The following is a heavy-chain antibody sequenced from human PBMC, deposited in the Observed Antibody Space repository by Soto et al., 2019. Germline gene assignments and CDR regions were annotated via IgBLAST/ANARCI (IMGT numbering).Heavy chain of an antibody. CDR2: IYYSGST. CDR1: GGSISSGDYY. D-gene: IGHD2-15*01. J-gene: IGHJ6*02. V-gene: IGHV4-30-4*01. Sequence: SETLSLTCTVSGGSISSGDYYWSWIRQPPGKGLEWIGYIYYSGSTYYNPSLKSRVTISVDTSKNQFSLKLSSVTAADTAVYYCARGPVAATTKSMDVWGQGTTVTVS. CDR3: ARGPVAATTKSMDV.